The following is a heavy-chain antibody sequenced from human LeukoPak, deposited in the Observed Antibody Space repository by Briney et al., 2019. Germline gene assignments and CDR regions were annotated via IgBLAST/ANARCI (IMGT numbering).Heavy chain of an antibody. CDR1: GGSVSSSSYY. CDR3: ARGGGDILTGYSG. V-gene: IGHV4-39*07. CDR2: IYYSGST. D-gene: IGHD3-9*01. J-gene: IGHJ4*02. Sequence: SETLSLTCTVSGGSVSSSSYYWGWIRQPPGKGLEWIGSIYYSGSTYYNPSLKSRVTISVDTSKNQFSLKLSSVTAADTAVYYCARGGGDILTGYSGWGQGTLVTVSS.